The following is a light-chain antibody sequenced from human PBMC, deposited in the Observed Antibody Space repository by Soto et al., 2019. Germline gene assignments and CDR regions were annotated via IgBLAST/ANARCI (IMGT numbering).Light chain of an antibody. CDR3: CSYGDNHILYV. CDR2: DVT. Sequence: QSALTQPASVSGSPGQSITISCTGTSSDVGGHNSVSWYQQHPGTAPQLLIYDVTKRPSGVPDRFSGSKSGDTASLTISGLQAEDEADYFCCSYGDNHILYVFGTGTKVTVL. V-gene: IGLV2-11*01. J-gene: IGLJ1*01. CDR1: SSDVGGHNS.